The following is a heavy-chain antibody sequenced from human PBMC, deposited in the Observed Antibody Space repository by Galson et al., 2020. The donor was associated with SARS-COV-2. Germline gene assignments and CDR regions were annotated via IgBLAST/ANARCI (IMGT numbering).Heavy chain of an antibody. D-gene: IGHD3-3*01. J-gene: IGHJ5*02. CDR3: ARDSKGDFWSGYQTLNWFDP. CDR2: ISAYNGNT. Sequence: ASVKVSCKASGYTFTSYGISWVRQAPGQGLEWMGWISAYNGNTNYAQKLQGRVTMTTDTSTSTAYMELRSLRSDDTAVYYCARDSKGDFWSGYQTLNWFDPWGQGTLVTVPS. CDR1: GYTFTSYG. V-gene: IGHV1-18*01.